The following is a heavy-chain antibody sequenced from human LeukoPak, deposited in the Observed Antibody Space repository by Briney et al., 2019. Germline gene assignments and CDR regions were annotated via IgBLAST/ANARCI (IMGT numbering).Heavy chain of an antibody. J-gene: IGHJ4*02. V-gene: IGHV4-34*01. CDR3: ARVYDSSGYYYPYFDY. Sequence: PSETLSLTCAVYGGSFSGYYWSWIRQPPGKGLEWIGEINHSGSTNYNPSLKSRVTISVDTSKNQFSLKLSSVTAADTAVYYCARVYDSSGYYYPYFDYWGQGTLVTVSS. D-gene: IGHD3-22*01. CDR1: GGSFSGYY. CDR2: INHSGST.